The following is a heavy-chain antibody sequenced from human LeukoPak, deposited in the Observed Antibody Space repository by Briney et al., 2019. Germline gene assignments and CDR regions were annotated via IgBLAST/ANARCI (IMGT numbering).Heavy chain of an antibody. J-gene: IGHJ3*02. V-gene: IGHV1-2*04. CDR1: GYTFTGYY. CDR2: INPNSGGT. D-gene: IGHD5-18*01. CDR3: ARLDTAMVIHAFDI. Sequence: ASVRVSCKASGYTFTGYYMHWVRQAPGQGLEWMGWINPNSGGTNYAQKFQGWVTMTRDTSISTAYMELSRLRSEDTAVYYCARLDTAMVIHAFDIWGQGTMVTVSS.